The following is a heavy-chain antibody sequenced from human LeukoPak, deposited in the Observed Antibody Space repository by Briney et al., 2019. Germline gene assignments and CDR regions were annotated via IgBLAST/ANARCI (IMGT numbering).Heavy chain of an antibody. Sequence: ASVKVSCKASGYTFTSYGISWVRQAPGQGLEWMGGIIPIFGTANYAQKFQGRVTITADESTSTAYMELSSLRSEDTAVYYCARGTGTTPWGDMGPWGQGTLVTVSS. CDR1: GYTFTSYG. D-gene: IGHD1-7*01. V-gene: IGHV1-69*13. CDR2: IIPIFGTA. J-gene: IGHJ4*02. CDR3: ARGTGTTPWGDMGP.